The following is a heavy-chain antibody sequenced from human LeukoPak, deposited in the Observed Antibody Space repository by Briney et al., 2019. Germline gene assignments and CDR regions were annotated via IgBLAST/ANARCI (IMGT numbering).Heavy chain of an antibody. CDR2: ITPNADRT. V-gene: IGHV3-23*01. CDR3: AIMHGYYDGSGYWVQ. J-gene: IGHJ1*01. Sequence: GGSLRLSCAASGFTFGSYGMSWVRQAPGKGLEWVSFITPNADRTSYADSVEGRFTISRENPRNTLYMQMKSLRDEDTAIYYCAIMHGYYDGSGYWVQWGQGTLVTVSS. CDR1: GFTFGSYG. D-gene: IGHD3-22*01.